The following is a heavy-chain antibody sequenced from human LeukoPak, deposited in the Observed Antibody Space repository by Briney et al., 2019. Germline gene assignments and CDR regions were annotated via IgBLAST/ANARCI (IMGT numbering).Heavy chain of an antibody. J-gene: IGHJ4*02. V-gene: IGHV1-69*04. Sequence: SVKVSCKASGGTFSSYAISWVRQAPGQGLEWMGRIIPILGIANYAQKFQGRVTITADKSTSTAYMELSSLRSEDTAVYYCARRVPYDSGNYYNPLGYWGQGTLVTVSS. CDR2: IIPILGIA. D-gene: IGHD3-10*01. CDR1: GGTFSSYA. CDR3: ARRVPYDSGNYYNPLGY.